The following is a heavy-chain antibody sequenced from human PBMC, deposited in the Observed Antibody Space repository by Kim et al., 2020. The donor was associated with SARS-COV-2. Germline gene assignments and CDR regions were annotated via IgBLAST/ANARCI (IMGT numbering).Heavy chain of an antibody. J-gene: IGHJ6*02. D-gene: IGHD3-10*01. CDR1: GFTFSSYS. CDR2: ISSSSSTI. Sequence: GGSLRLSCAASGFTFSSYSMNWVRQAPGKGLEWVSYISSSSSTIYYADSVKGRFTISRDNAKNSLYLQMNSLRDEDTAVYYCASPPWDGSGRYLYYGMDVWGQGTTVTVSS. V-gene: IGHV3-48*02. CDR3: ASPPWDGSGRYLYYGMDV.